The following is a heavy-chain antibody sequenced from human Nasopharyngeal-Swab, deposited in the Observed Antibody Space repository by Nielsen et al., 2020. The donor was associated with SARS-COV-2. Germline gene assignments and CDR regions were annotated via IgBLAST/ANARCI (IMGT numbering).Heavy chain of an antibody. J-gene: IGHJ6*02. CDR1: GGSFSGYY. CDR3: ASHHGYRRNGMDV. CDR2: INHSGST. Sequence: SETLSLTCAVYGGSFSGYYWSWIRQPPGKGLEWIGEINHSGSTNYNPSLKSRVTISVDTSKNQFSLKLSSVTAADTAVYYCASHHGYRRNGMDVWGQGTTVTVSS. V-gene: IGHV4-34*01. D-gene: IGHD5-18*01.